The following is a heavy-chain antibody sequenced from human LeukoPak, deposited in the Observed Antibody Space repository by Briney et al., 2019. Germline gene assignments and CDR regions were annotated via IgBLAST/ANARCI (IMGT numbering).Heavy chain of an antibody. J-gene: IGHJ4*02. V-gene: IGHV1-18*01. CDR3: ARDLKMGYSSGRYSWGTGSSNDY. CDR2: ISGYNGNT. Sequence: VASVKVSCKASGYTFTNYGISWVRQAPGQGLEWMGWISGYNGNTNYAQKFQGRITMTTDTSTSTGYMELRSLRSDDTAVYYCARDLKMGYSSGRYSWGTGSSNDYWGQGTLVTVSS. D-gene: IGHD6-19*01. CDR1: GYTFTNYG.